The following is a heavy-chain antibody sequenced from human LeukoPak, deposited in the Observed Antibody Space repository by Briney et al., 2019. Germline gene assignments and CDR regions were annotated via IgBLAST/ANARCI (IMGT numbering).Heavy chain of an antibody. D-gene: IGHD6-19*01. CDR2: IYYSGST. CDR1: GGSISSSSYY. Sequence: KPSETLSLTCTVSGGSISSSSYYWGWIRQPPGKGLEWIGSIYYSGSTYYNPSLKSRVTISVDTSKNQFSLKLSSVTAADTAVYYCARQEYSSGWGFDYWGQGTLVTVSS. CDR3: ARQEYSSGWGFDY. V-gene: IGHV4-39*01. J-gene: IGHJ4*02.